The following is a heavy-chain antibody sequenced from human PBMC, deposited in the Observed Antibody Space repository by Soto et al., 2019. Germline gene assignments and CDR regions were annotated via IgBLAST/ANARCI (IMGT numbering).Heavy chain of an antibody. CDR2: ISGSGGST. CDR3: AKSGGYSYGSGGDAFDI. CDR1: GFTFSSYA. J-gene: IGHJ3*02. Sequence: LRLSCAASGFTFSSYAMSWVRQAPGKGLEWVSAISGSGGSTYYADSVKGRFTISRDNSKNTLYLQMNSLRAEDTAVYYCAKSGGYSYGSGGDAFDIWGQGTMVTVSS. V-gene: IGHV3-23*01. D-gene: IGHD5-18*01.